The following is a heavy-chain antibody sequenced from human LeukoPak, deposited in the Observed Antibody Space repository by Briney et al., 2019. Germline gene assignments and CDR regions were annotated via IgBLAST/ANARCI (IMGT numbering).Heavy chain of an antibody. CDR3: ARVDSGSSTKFDY. V-gene: IGHV4-59*01. CDR1: GGSISSYY. J-gene: IGHJ4*02. Sequence: SQTLSLTCTVSGGSISSYYWSWIRQPPGKGLEWIGYIYYSGSTNYNPSLKSRVTISVDTSKNQFSLKLSSVTAADTAVYYCARVDSGSSTKFDYWGQGTLVTVSS. D-gene: IGHD3-10*01. CDR2: IYYSGST.